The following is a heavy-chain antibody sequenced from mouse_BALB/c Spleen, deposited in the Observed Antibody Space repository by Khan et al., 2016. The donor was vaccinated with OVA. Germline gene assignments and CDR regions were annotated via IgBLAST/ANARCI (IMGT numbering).Heavy chain of an antibody. V-gene: IGHV1-80*01. CDR3: ARDLYDGYYMAWFSS. CDR1: GYAFSNYW. CDR2: MYPAAGDH. Sequence: QVQLQQSGAELVRPGSSVKISCKASGYAFSNYWKNWVKKRPGQGLEWIGQMYPAAGDHKHNGKFKGKATLNAGKSSRTANMQLSRLTAEDSAVYFCARDLYDGYYMAWFSSLGHGPLVTVS. D-gene: IGHD2-3*01. J-gene: IGHJ3*01.